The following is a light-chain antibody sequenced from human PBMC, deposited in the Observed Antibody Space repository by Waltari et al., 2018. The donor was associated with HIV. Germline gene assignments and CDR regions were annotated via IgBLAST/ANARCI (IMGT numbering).Light chain of an antibody. J-gene: IGLJ2*01. V-gene: IGLV2-8*01. Sequence: QSALTQPPSATGSPGQSVTISCTGTSSDVGAYNYVPWFQQHPGKAPKRMLYGVTKRPSGFPDRFSGSKSGNTASLTVSVLQAEDEADYYCASHAGSKDVFGGGTRLTVL. CDR2: GVT. CDR1: SSDVGAYNY. CDR3: ASHAGSKDV.